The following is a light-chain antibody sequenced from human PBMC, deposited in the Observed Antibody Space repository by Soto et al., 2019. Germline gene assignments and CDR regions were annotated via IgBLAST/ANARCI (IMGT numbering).Light chain of an antibody. J-gene: IGKJ4*01. V-gene: IGKV3-20*01. CDR1: QSFSISY. CDR2: GES. CDR3: KPYGTSVT. Sequence: EIVLTQSPGTLSLSPGERATLSCRSSQSFSISYLAWYQQKPGQAPRLVFYGESTRATGFPDRFSGSGSGKDFTLTISRLEPEDFAVYYCKPYGTSVTFGGGTKVEIK.